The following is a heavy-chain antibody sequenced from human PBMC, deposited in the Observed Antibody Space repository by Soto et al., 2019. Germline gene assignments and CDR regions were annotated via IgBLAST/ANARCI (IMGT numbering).Heavy chain of an antibody. J-gene: IGHJ6*02. Sequence: ASVKVSCKASGGTFSSYTISWVRQAPGQGLEWMGRIIPILGIANYAQKFQGRVTITADKSTSTAYMDLSSLRSEDTAVYYCAREGWVKGSAMVSVSYYSGMDVWGQGTTVTVSS. CDR3: AREGWVKGSAMVSVSYYSGMDV. D-gene: IGHD5-18*01. CDR1: GGTFSSYT. V-gene: IGHV1-69*04. CDR2: IIPILGIA.